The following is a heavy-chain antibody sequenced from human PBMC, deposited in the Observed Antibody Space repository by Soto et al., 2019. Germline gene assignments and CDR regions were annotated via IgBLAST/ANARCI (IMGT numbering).Heavy chain of an antibody. J-gene: IGHJ5*02. CDR1: GYTFTMYG. CDR3: ARASEFKDLVLIPAAIFNWLDT. D-gene: IGHD2-2*01. V-gene: IGHV1-18*01. Sequence: GASVKVSCKASGYTFTMYGISWVRQAPGQGLEWMGWISAYNGNTNYAQKLQGRVTMTTDTSTTTAYMELRSLRSDDTAVYYCARASEFKDLVLIPAAIFNWLDTWGQGTLVTVSS. CDR2: ISAYNGNT.